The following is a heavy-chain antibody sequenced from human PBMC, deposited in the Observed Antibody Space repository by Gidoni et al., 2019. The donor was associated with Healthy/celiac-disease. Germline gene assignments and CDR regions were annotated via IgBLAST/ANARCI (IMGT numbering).Heavy chain of an antibody. V-gene: IGHV3-23*01. J-gene: IGHJ2*01. D-gene: IGHD3-22*01. CDR2: SSGIGGST. CDR3: AKAPGASGDYYRNWYFDL. CDR1: GFTFIRYA. Sequence: EVQLLESGGGLVQPGGSLRLSCAASGFTFIRYAMSWVRQAPGKGLEWLSASSGIGGSTYYADSVKGRFTISRDNAKNTLYRQMNSLRAEDTAVYYCAKAPGASGDYYRNWYFDLWGRGTLVTVSS.